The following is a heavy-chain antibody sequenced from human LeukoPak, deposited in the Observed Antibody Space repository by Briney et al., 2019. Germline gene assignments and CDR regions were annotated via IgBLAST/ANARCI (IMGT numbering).Heavy chain of an antibody. D-gene: IGHD2-21*01. CDR3: ARDAEFNCGGDCFDY. CDR2: IIPIFGTA. J-gene: IGHJ4*02. V-gene: IGHV1-69*05. Sequence: GASVKVSCKASGGTFSSYAISWVRQPPGQGLEWMGRIIPIFGTANYAQKFQGRVTITTDESTSTAYMELSSLRSEDTAVYYCARDAEFNCGGDCFDYWGQGTLVTVSS. CDR1: GGTFSSYA.